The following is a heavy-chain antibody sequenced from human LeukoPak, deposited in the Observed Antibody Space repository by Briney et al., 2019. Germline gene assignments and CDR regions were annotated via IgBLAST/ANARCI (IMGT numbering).Heavy chain of an antibody. V-gene: IGHV3-30*18. Sequence: PGGSLRLSCAASGFTFSSYGMHWVRQAPGKGLEWVAVISYDGSNKYYADSVKGRFTISRDNSKNTLYLQMNSLRAVDTAVYYCAKDFLEYQLLRLFDYWGQGTLVTVSS. D-gene: IGHD2-2*01. CDR2: ISYDGSNK. CDR3: AKDFLEYQLLRLFDY. J-gene: IGHJ4*02. CDR1: GFTFSSYG.